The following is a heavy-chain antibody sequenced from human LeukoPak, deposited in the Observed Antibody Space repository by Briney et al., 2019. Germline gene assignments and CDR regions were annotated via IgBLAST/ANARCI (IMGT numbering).Heavy chain of an antibody. CDR3: ARRSVTTFDY. CDR1: GFTFSSYV. J-gene: IGHJ4*02. CDR2: ISGNDGST. V-gene: IGHV3-23*01. Sequence: GGSLRLSCAASGFTFSSYVMSWVRQAPGKGLEWVSLISGNDGSTYYADSVKGRFTISRDNSKNTLYLQMSSLRADDTAVYYCARRSVTTFDYWGQGTLVTVSS. D-gene: IGHD4-17*01.